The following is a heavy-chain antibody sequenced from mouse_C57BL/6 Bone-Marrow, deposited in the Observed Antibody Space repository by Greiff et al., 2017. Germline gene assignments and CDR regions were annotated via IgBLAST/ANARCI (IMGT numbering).Heavy chain of an antibody. CDR1: GFNIKDYY. V-gene: IGHV14-2*01. Sequence: VQLQQSGAELVKPGASVKLSCTASGFNIKDYYMHWVKQRTEQGLEWIGRIDPEDGATKYAPKFQGKATITADTSSNTAYLQLSSLTSEDTAVYYCAAQRWLLLYFDVWGTGTTVTVSS. J-gene: IGHJ1*03. CDR2: IDPEDGAT. D-gene: IGHD2-3*01. CDR3: AAQRWLLLYFDV.